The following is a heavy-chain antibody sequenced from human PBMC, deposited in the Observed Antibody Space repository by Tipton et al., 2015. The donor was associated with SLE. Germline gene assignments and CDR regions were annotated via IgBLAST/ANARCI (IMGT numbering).Heavy chain of an antibody. CDR2: INPNSGGT. Sequence: QSGAEVKKPGSSVKVSCKASGGTFSSYAISWVRQAPGQGLEWMGWINPNSGGTNYAQKFQGRVTMTRDTSISTAYMELSRLRSDDTAVYYCAHSSSQYYFDYWGQGTLVTVSS. CDR3: AHSSSQYYFDY. D-gene: IGHD6-13*01. CDR1: GGTFSSYA. V-gene: IGHV1-2*02. J-gene: IGHJ4*02.